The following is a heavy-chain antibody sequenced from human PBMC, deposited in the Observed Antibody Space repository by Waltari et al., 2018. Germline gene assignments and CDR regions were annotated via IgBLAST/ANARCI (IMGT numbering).Heavy chain of an antibody. CDR1: GFTFSSYE. D-gene: IGHD6-19*01. CDR2: ISYDGSNK. CDR3: ARSESGWDEPHDAFDI. V-gene: IGHV3-30*16. Sequence: VHTGRSLRLSCAASGFTFSSYEFPCVPKPRGKGLEWVAVISYDGSNKYYADSVKGRFTISRDNSKNTLYLQMNSLRAEDTAVYYCARSESGWDEPHDAFDIWGQGTMVTVSS. J-gene: IGHJ3*02.